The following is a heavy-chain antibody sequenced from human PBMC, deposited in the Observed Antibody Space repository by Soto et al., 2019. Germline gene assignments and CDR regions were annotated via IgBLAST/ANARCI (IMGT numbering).Heavy chain of an antibody. V-gene: IGHV3-7*01. J-gene: IGHJ4*02. D-gene: IGHD2-2*01. CDR2: IKEDGSEE. CDR3: ATAISSPFSNFDY. CDR1: GFTFSTYW. Sequence: EVQLVQSGGDLVQPGGSLRLSCVASGFTFSTYWMTWVRQAPGMGLEWVAGIKEDGSEEVYVDSVKGRFSISRDNAKTSLCLQLNSLRAEDTAVYYCATAISSPFSNFDYWGQGSLVTVSS.